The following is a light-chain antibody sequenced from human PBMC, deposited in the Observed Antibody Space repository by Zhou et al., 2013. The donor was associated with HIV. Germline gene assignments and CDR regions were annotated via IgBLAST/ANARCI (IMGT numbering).Light chain of an antibody. Sequence: DVVLTQSPLSLPVTLGQPASISCRSSHSLVYSDDGNTFLNWYQQRPGQAPRRLFFKVSNRDSGVPERFIGSGSGSDFTLTISRVEADDVAVYYCMQGTHWPPTFGQGTNLDIK. CDR3: MQGTHWPPT. CDR2: KVS. CDR1: HSLVYSDDGNTF. J-gene: IGKJ2*01. V-gene: IGKV2-30*01.